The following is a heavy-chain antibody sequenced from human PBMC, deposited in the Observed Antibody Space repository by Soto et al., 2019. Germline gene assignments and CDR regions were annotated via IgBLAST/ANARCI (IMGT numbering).Heavy chain of an antibody. CDR1: GGTFSSYA. CDR2: IIPMFGTA. CDR3: AQTLGLAVAGPGRFDL. D-gene: IGHD6-19*01. J-gene: IGHJ2*01. Sequence: QVQLVQSGSEVKKPGSSVKVSCRASGGTFSSYAISWVRQAPGQGPEWMGGIIPMFGTAKYAQKFQGRVTITADESTTXAYRELRSLRYEDTAVYYCAQTLGLAVAGPGRFDLWGRGTLVTVSS. V-gene: IGHV1-69*12.